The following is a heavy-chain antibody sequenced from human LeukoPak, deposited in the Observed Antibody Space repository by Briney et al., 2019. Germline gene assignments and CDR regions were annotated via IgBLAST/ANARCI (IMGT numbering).Heavy chain of an antibody. CDR1: GFTFSSYA. CDR3: ARDWKGDDFWSGSVDY. D-gene: IGHD3-3*01. CDR2: ISYDGSSK. V-gene: IGHV3-30-3*01. J-gene: IGHJ4*02. Sequence: GGSLRLSCAASGFTFSSYAMHWVRQAPGKGLEWVAVISYDGSSKYCADSVKGRFTISRDNSKNTLYLQMNSLRAEDTAVYYCARDWKGDDFWSGSVDYWGQGTLVTVSS.